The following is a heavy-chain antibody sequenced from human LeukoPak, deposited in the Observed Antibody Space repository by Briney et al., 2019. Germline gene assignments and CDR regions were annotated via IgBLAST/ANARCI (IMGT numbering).Heavy chain of an antibody. Sequence: PGGSLRLSCAASGFTFSSYGMHWVRQAPGKGLEWVAVIWYDGSNKYYADSVKGRSTISRDNSKNTLYLQMNSLRAEDTAVYYCAKSGIVATIPLDYWGQATPVTVSS. D-gene: IGHD5-12*01. J-gene: IGHJ4*01. CDR2: IWYDGSNK. V-gene: IGHV3-33*06. CDR3: AKSGIVATIPLDY. CDR1: GFTFSSYG.